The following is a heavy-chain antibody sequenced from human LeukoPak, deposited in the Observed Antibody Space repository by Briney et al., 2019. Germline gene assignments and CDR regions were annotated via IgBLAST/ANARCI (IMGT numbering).Heavy chain of an antibody. J-gene: IGHJ5*02. D-gene: IGHD2-2*01. CDR2: INHSGST. V-gene: IGHV4-39*07. CDR3: ARIKTYRYCSSTSCYLRRPGDHNWFDP. CDR1: GGSISSGGYY. Sequence: SETLSLTCTVSGGSISSGGYYWSWIRQPPGKGLEWIGEINHSGSTNYNPSLKSRVTISVDTSKNQFSLKLSSVTAADTAVYYCARIKTYRYCSSTSCYLRRPGDHNWFDPWGQGTLVTVSS.